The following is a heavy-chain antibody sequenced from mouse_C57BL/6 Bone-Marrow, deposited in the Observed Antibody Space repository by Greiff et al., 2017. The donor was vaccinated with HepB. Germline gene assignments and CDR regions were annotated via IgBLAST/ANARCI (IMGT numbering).Heavy chain of an antibody. CDR3: ARGGGRDY. J-gene: IGHJ2*01. CDR1: GYSITSGYY. Sequence: EVQLQESGPGLVKPSQSLSLTCSVTGYSITSGYYWNWIRQFPGNKLEWMGYISYDGSNNYNPSLKNRISITRDTSKNQFFLKLNSVTTEDTATYYCARGGGRDYWGQGTTLTVSS. V-gene: IGHV3-6*01. CDR2: ISYDGSN.